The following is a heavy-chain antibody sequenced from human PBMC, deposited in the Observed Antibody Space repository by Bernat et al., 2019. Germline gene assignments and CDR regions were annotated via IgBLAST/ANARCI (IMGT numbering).Heavy chain of an antibody. D-gene: IGHD2-2*01. CDR2: ISAYNGNT. V-gene: IGHV1-18*01. CDR3: ARTSFLFVVVPSSAGTNFDY. CDR1: GYTFTSYG. Sequence: QVQLVQSGAEVKKPGASVKVSCKASGYTFTSYGISWVRQAPGQGLEWMGWISAYNGNTNYAQKLQGRVTMTTDTSTSTAYMELRSLRSDDTAVYYCARTSFLFVVVPSSAGTNFDYWAQGTLVTVSS. J-gene: IGHJ4*02.